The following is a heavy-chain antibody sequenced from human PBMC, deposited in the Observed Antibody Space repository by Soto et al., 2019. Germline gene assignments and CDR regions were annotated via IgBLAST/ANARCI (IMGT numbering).Heavy chain of an antibody. CDR3: AKSFSSNWYDYFDY. V-gene: IGHV3-23*01. CDR2: ISGSGATT. CDR1: VITFIADA. J-gene: IGHJ4*02. D-gene: IGHD6-13*01. Sequence: RRLSFAASVITFIADAMSWVRQAPGKGLEWVSAISGSGATTYYADSVKGRFTISRDKSKNTLYLQMNSLRAEDTALYYCAKSFSSNWYDYFDYWGQGSLVTVSS.